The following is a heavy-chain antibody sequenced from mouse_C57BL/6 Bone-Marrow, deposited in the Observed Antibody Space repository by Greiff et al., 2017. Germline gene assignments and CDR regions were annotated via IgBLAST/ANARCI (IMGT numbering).Heavy chain of an antibody. CDR1: GFTIKDDY. CDR2: IDPENGAT. Sequence: DVQLQESGAELVRPGASVKLSCTASGFTIKDDYMHWVKQRPGQGLEWIGWIDPENGATEYAAKFQGQDTITADKSANTAYLQLSSLQSEDTAVYYCTSVSWCAYGGQGTRVTVSA. CDR3: TSVSWCAY. J-gene: IGHJ3*01. D-gene: IGHD3-1*01. V-gene: IGHV14-4*01.